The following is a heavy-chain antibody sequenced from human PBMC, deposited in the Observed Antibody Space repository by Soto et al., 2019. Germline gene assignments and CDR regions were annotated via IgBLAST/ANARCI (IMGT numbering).Heavy chain of an antibody. J-gene: IGHJ6*02. CDR1: GFTFGNAG. V-gene: IGHV3-15*01. D-gene: IGHD3-10*01. CDR3: TTLLWFGPDV. CDR2: IKSKTDGGTT. Sequence: GGSMRLSCAASGFTFGNAGSSGFRKAPGKGLEWVGRIKSKTDGGTTDYAAPVKGRFTISRDDSKNTLYLQMNSLKTEDTAVYYCTTLLWFGPDVWGQGTTVTVSS.